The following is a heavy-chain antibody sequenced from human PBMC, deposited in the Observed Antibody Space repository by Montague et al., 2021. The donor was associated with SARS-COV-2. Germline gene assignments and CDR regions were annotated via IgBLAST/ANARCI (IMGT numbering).Heavy chain of an antibody. CDR2: INHSGST. Sequence: SETLSLTCAVRGGSFTNYYWNWIRQSPGKGLETLGEINHSGSTNYNPSLKSRVTISVDMSKSQVSLNLTSVTAADTAIYYCARAWGRTGWFDSWGQGIQVTVSS. V-gene: IGHV4-34*01. J-gene: IGHJ5*01. CDR1: GGSFTNYY. D-gene: IGHD1-1*01. CDR3: ARAWGRTGWFDS.